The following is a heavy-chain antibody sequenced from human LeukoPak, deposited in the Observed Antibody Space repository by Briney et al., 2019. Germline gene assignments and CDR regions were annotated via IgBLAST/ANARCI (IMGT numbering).Heavy chain of an antibody. V-gene: IGHV4-31*03. D-gene: IGHD6-13*01. CDR2: IYHTGSA. CDR1: GDSISSGGYS. CDR3: ARTQISSI. Sequence: PSETLSLTCTVSGDSISSGGYSWTWIRQHPGKGLEWIGYIYHTGSAYYNPSLKSRLSISIDTSKNQFSLRLSSVTAADTAVYYCARTQISSIWGQGTTVTVSS. J-gene: IGHJ3*02.